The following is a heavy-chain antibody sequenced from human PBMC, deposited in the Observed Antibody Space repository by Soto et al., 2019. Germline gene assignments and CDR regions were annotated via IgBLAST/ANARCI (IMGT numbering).Heavy chain of an antibody. D-gene: IGHD2-21*01. V-gene: IGHV4-31*03. CDR3: VRLRIATNQYTWFDP. CDR2: IYVTGAV. CDR1: GAALNSGNYY. Sequence: NPSETLSLTGTVSGAALNSGNYYWSWIRQVPGKGLEWIGHIYVTGAVDYNPSLRDRITISQDTSEEQFSLNLRLVTAADTAVYYCVRLRIATNQYTWFDPWGPGTLVTVYS. J-gene: IGHJ5*02.